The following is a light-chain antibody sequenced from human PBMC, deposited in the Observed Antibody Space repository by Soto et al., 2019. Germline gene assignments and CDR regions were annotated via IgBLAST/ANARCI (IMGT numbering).Light chain of an antibody. CDR1: QGIGND. J-gene: IGKJ5*01. CDR3: QQSWTTPPT. CDR2: AAS. Sequence: IQLTQSPSSLSASVGDRVTISCRASQGIGNDLAWYQQKPGKAHRLLIFAASSLPSGVPSRFSGSGSGTDFTLTIRSLQPEDFAAYYCQQSWTTPPTFGQGTRLEIK. V-gene: IGKV1-39*01.